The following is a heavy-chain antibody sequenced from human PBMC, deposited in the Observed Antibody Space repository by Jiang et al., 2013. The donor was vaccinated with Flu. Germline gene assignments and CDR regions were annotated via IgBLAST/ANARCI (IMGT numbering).Heavy chain of an antibody. J-gene: IGHJ4*02. Sequence: SGAEVKKPGASVKVSCEASGYTFTTYAMHWVRQAPGQRLEWMGWINGGNGNTKYSQKFQGRVTITRDTSASTAYMELSSLRSEDTAVYYCARDTVFDYWGQGTLVTVSS. CDR1: GYTFTTYA. V-gene: IGHV1-3*01. CDR2: INGGNGNT. CDR3: ARDTVFDY.